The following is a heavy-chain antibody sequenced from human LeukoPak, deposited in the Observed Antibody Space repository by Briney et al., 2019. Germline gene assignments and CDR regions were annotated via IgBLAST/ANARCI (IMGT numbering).Heavy chain of an antibody. Sequence: GGSLRLSCAASGFPFSGYYMRWIRPAPGKGLEWVSYISSSGSTIYYADSVKGRFTISRDNAKNSLYLQMNSLRAEDTAVYYCARDYHGYTDYWGQGTLVTVSS. CDR3: ARDYHGYTDY. V-gene: IGHV3-11*01. CDR1: GFPFSGYY. CDR2: ISSSGSTI. J-gene: IGHJ4*02. D-gene: IGHD5-18*01.